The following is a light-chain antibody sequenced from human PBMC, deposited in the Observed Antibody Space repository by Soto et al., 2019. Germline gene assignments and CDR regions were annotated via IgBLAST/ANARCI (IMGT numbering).Light chain of an antibody. V-gene: IGKV3-15*01. CDR1: QSISNN. CDR3: QQYNNWWT. J-gene: IGKJ1*01. CDR2: GAS. Sequence: EIVMTQSPATLSVSPGERATLSCRASQSISNNLAWYHQRPGQAPRLLIYGASTRATGIPARFSGSWSATEFTLPISSLQSEDFAVYYCQQYNNWWTLGQGTRVEIK.